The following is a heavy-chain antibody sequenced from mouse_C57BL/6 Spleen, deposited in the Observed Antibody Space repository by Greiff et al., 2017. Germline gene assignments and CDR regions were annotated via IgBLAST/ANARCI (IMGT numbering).Heavy chain of an antibody. Sequence: EVKLQESGAELVRPGASVKLSCTASGFNIKDDYMHWVKQRPEQGLEWIGWIDPENGDTEYASKFQGKATITADTSSNTAYLQLSSLTSEDTAVYYCTRWSPFAYWGQGTLVTVSA. CDR2: IDPENGDT. V-gene: IGHV14-4*01. J-gene: IGHJ3*01. CDR1: GFNIKDDY. CDR3: TRWSPFAY. D-gene: IGHD2-3*01.